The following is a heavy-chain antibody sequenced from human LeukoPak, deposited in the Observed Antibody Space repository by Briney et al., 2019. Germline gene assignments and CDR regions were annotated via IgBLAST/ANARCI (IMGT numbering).Heavy chain of an antibody. CDR3: ARHHIAAAGIVRHLFDP. J-gene: IGHJ5*02. CDR1: GGSITSSSYY. V-gene: IGHV4-39*01. Sequence: PSETLSLTCTVSGGSITSSSYYWGWIRQPPGKGLEWIGSSYYSGSTYYNPSLKSRVTISVDTSKNQFSLKLSSVTAADTAVYYCARHHIAAAGIVRHLFDPWGQGTLVTVSS. D-gene: IGHD6-13*01. CDR2: SYYSGST.